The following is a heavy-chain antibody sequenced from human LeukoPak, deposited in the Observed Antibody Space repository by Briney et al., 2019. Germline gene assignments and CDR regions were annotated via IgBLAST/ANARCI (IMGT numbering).Heavy chain of an antibody. J-gene: IGHJ3*02. CDR1: GFTFSDYY. V-gene: IGHV3-11*01. CDR2: ISSSGSAI. Sequence: GGSLGLSCAASGFTFSDYYMSWIRQAPGKELEWVSYISSSGSAIYYADSVKGRFTISRDNAKNSLYLQMNSLRAEDTAVYYCARVVDGFAFDIWGQGTMVTVSS. CDR3: ARVVDGFAFDI. D-gene: IGHD5-24*01.